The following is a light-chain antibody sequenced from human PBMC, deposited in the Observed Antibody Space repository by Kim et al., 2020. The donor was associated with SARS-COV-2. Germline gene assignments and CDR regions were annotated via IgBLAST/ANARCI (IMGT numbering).Light chain of an antibody. CDR1: QSVDSSY. J-gene: IGKJ2*01. CDR3: HQDGTSPMYT. Sequence: EIVLTQSPGTLSLSPGGRATLSCRASQSVDSSYLAWYQQKPGQAPRLLIYAASSRATGIPDRFSGSGAGTDFTLTISRLEPEDFAVYYWHQDGTSPMYTLGQGTKLEI. CDR2: AAS. V-gene: IGKV3-20*01.